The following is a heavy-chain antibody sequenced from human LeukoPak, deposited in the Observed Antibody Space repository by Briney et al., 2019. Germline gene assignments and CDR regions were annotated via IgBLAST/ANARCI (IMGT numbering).Heavy chain of an antibody. D-gene: IGHD5-12*01. CDR2: IYSGGST. V-gene: IGHV3-66*01. Sequence: GRSLRLSCAASIFTVSINYISWVRQAPGKGPEWVSVIYSGGSTYYADSVKGRVTISRDNSKNTLYLQMNGLRAEDTSVYYCARDVSGYGRGYWGQGTLVTASS. J-gene: IGHJ4*02. CDR1: IFTVSINY. CDR3: ARDVSGYGRGY.